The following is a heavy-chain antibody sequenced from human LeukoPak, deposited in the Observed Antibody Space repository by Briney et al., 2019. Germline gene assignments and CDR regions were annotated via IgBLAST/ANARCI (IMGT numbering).Heavy chain of an antibody. J-gene: IGHJ4*02. V-gene: IGHV3-21*01. CDR1: GFTFTTYS. D-gene: IGHD3-10*01. Sequence: GGSLRLSCEASGFTFTTYSMTWVRQAPGKGLEWVSIISSGSSAIFSADALKGRFTISGDDAKNLLYLQMNSLRAEDTAVYYCAKDREYYGSGTYYFDYWGQGTLVTVSS. CDR2: ISSGSSAI. CDR3: AKDREYYGSGTYYFDY.